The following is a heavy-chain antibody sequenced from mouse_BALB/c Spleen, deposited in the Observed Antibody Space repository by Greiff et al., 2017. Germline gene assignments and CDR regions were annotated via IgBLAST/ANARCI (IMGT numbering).Heavy chain of an antibody. D-gene: IGHD4-1*01. Sequence: VQLQESGPGLVAPSQSLSITCTVSGFSLTSYDISWIRQPPGKGLEWLGVIWTGGGTNYNSAFMSRLSISKDNSKSQVFLKMNSLQTDDTAIYYCVRDPRPGTWFAYWGQGTLVTVSA. CDR1: GFSLTSYD. J-gene: IGHJ3*01. CDR2: IWTGGGT. V-gene: IGHV2-9-2*01. CDR3: VRDPRPGTWFAY.